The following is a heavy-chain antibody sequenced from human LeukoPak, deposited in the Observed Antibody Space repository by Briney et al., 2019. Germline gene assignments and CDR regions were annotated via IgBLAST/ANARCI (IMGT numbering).Heavy chain of an antibody. Sequence: SETLSLTCTVSGGSISSYYWSWIRQPPGKGLEWIGYIYYSGSTNYNPSLKSRVTISVDTSKNQFSLKLSSVTAADTAVYYCARGDYSGSYRGYWGQGTLVTVSS. J-gene: IGHJ4*02. CDR3: ARGDYSGSYRGY. CDR2: IYYSGST. CDR1: GGSISSYY. V-gene: IGHV4-59*12. D-gene: IGHD1-26*01.